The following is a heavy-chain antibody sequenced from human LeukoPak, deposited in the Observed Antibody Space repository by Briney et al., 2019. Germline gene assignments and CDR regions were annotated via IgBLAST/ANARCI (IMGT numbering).Heavy chain of an antibody. V-gene: IGHV4-61*10. J-gene: IGHJ3*02. CDR2: IYYSGST. D-gene: IGHD3-3*01. CDR3: ARSRITIFGVVADAFDI. CDR1: GGSISSGSYY. Sequence: PSETLSLTCTVSGGSISSGSYYWSWIRQPAGKGLEWIGYIYYSGSTNYNPSLKSRVTISVDTSKNQFSLKLSSVTAADTAVYYCARSRITIFGVVADAFDIWGQGTMVTVSS.